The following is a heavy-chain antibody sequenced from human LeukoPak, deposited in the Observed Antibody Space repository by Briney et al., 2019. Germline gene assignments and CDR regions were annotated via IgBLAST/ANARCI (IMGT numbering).Heavy chain of an antibody. CDR2: IFYSGST. V-gene: IGHV4-39*01. CDR3: AGLVVGNATIDY. Sequence: NASETLSLTCTVSGGSISSSNYYWGWIRQPPGKGLEWIGNIFYSGSTHYNPSLKSRVTISVDTSKNQFSLKLNSVTAADTAVYHCAGLVVGNATIDYWGQGTLVTVSS. D-gene: IGHD2-21*01. J-gene: IGHJ4*02. CDR1: GGSISSSNYY.